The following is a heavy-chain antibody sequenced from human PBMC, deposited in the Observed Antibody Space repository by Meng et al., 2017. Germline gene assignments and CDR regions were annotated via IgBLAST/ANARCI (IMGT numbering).Heavy chain of an antibody. Sequence: ASVKVSCKASGYTSTSYGISWVRQAPGQGLGWMGWISAYNGNTNYAQKLQGRVTMTTDTSTSTAYMELRSLRSDDTAVYYCARLDRERVLEWLPRYYYGMDVCGQGTTVTVSS. V-gene: IGHV1-18*01. J-gene: IGHJ6*02. D-gene: IGHD3-3*01. CDR3: ARLDRERVLEWLPRYYYGMDV. CDR1: GYTSTSYG. CDR2: ISAYNGNT.